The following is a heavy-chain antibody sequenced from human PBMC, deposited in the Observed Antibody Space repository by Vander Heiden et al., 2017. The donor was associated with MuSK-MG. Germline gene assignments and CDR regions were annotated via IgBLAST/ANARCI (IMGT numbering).Heavy chain of an antibody. J-gene: IGHJ4*02. D-gene: IGHD4-17*01. Sequence: QVQLQQWGAGPLKPSETLSLTCAVYGGSFSGYYWSWIRQPPGKKLEWIGEINHSGSTNYNPSLKSRVTISVDTSKNQFSLKLSSVTAADTAVYYCARGRANDYGGNRYFDYWGQGTLVTVSS. CDR3: ARGRANDYGGNRYFDY. V-gene: IGHV4-34*01. CDR1: GGSFSGYY. CDR2: INHSGST.